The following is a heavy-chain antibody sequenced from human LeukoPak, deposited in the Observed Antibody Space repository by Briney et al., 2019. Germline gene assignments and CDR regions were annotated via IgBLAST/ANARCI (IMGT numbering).Heavy chain of an antibody. CDR3: ARDCSNGVCFPRDY. V-gene: IGHV1-18*01. CDR1: GYTLSTYG. D-gene: IGHD2-8*01. CDR2: ITTYNGDK. Sequence: ASVKVSCKASGYTLSTYGISWVRRAPGQGLEWVGWITTYNGDKKYSQKLEDRVTMTTDTSTSTYYMELRSLRSDDTAIYYCARDCSNGVCFPRDYWGQGTLVTVST. J-gene: IGHJ4*02.